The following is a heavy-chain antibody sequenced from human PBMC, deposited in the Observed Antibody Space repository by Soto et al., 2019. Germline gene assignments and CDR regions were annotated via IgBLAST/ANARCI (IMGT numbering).Heavy chain of an antibody. D-gene: IGHD2-8*01. Sequence: QVPLVESGGGVVQPGGSLRLSCAASGFTFSNYGMHWVRQAPGKGLEWVADITKNGRNKDYADSVKGRLAISRDNSKNTLELQMNSLRVEDTAMSYFGRCNGDDCHSPFDYWGQGTLVTVSS. J-gene: IGHJ4*02. CDR2: ITKNGRNK. CDR1: GFTFSNYG. V-gene: IGHV3-30*03. CDR3: GRCNGDDCHSPFDY.